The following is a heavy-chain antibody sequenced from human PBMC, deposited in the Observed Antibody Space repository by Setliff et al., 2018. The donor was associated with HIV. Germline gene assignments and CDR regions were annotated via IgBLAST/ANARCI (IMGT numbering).Heavy chain of an antibody. CDR1: GYTFTSYG. J-gene: IGHJ6*03. V-gene: IGHV1-18*04. CDR2: INVKNGNT. Sequence: GASVKVSCKVSGYTFTSYGISWVRQAPGQGLEWMGWINVKNGNTNYAQKFQGRVTMTADTSTSTAYMELRSLTSEDTAMYYCARASSIPYYNYLSGSHDYYYYIDVWGEGTTVTVS. CDR3: ARASSIPYYNYLSGSHDYYYYIDV. D-gene: IGHD3-3*01.